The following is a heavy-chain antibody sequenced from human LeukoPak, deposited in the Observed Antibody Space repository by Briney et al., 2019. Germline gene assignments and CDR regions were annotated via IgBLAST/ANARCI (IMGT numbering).Heavy chain of an antibody. CDR1: GFPFSSYN. CDR2: ITWDGGST. Sequence: GGSLRLSCVASGFPFSSYNMHWVRQAPGKGLEWVSLITWDGGSTYYADSVKGRFTISRDNSKNSLYLQMNSLRTEDTALYYCAKGKNTGSYLSHVDYWGQGTLVTVSS. V-gene: IGHV3-43*01. J-gene: IGHJ4*02. D-gene: IGHD3-10*01. CDR3: AKGKNTGSYLSHVDY.